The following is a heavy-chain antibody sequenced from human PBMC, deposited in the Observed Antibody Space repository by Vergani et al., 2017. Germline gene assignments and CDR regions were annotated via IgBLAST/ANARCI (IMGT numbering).Heavy chain of an antibody. CDR1: GYTLTELS. D-gene: IGHD2-15*01. V-gene: IGHV1-24*01. J-gene: IGHJ4*02. CDR3: AREVCSGGSCYGADY. CDR2: FDPEDGET. Sequence: QVQLVQSGAEVKKPGASVKVSCKVSGYTLTELSMHWVRQAPGKGLEWMGGFDPEDGETIYAQKFQGRVTITADKSTSTAYMELSSLRSEDTAVYYCAREVCSGGSCYGADYWGQGTLVTVSS.